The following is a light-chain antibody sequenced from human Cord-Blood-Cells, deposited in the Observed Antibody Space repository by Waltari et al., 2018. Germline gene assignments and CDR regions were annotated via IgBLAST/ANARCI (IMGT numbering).Light chain of an antibody. CDR2: GAS. J-gene: IGKJ2*01. CDR3: QHYNNWPPMYT. Sequence: EIVMTQSPATLSVSPGERATLSCRASQSVSSNLAWYQQKPGQAPRLLIYGASTRATGSPARFSGSGSGTEFTLTISILQSEDFAVYYCQHYNNWPPMYTFGQGTKLEIK. V-gene: IGKV3-15*01. CDR1: QSVSSN.